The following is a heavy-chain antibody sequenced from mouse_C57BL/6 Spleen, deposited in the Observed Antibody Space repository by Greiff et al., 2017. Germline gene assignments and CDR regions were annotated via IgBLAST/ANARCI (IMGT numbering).Heavy chain of an antibody. CDR3: AREAFFDV. Sequence: VMLVESGPELVKPGASVKLSCKASGYTFTSYEINWVKQRPGQGLEWIGWIYPRDGSTKYNEKFKGKATLTVDTSSSTAYMELHSLTSEDSAVYFCAREAFFDVWGTGTTVTVSS. CDR2: IYPRDGST. J-gene: IGHJ1*03. CDR1: GYTFTSYE. V-gene: IGHV1-85*01.